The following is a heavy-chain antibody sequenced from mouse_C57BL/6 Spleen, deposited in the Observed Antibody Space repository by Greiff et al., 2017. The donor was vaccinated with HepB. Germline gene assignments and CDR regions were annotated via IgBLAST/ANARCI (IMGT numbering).Heavy chain of an antibody. D-gene: IGHD1-1*02. V-gene: IGHV1-50*01. CDR2: IDPSDSYT. CDR1: GYTFTSYW. J-gene: IGHJ1*03. Sequence: QVQLQQPGAELVKPGASVKLSCKASGYTFTSYWMQWVKQRPGQGLEWIGEIDPSDSYTNYTQKFKGKATLTVDTSSSTACMQLSSLTSEDSAVYYCARRAPVVAHWYFDVWGTGTTVTVSS. CDR3: ARRAPVVAHWYFDV.